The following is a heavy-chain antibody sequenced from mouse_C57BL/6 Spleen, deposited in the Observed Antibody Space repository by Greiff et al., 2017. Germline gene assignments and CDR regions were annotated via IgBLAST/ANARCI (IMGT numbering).Heavy chain of an antibody. CDR1: GYSLSTFGMG. J-gene: IGHJ1*03. Sequence: QVTLKVSGPGILQPSQTLSLTCSFSGYSLSTFGMGVGWLRQPPGQGLEWLAYLWRGDDKYNNPALNSRLPISKDTSKNQVFLEIVNVDTADTATYYCARRDNESEFDVWGTGTTVTVSS. V-gene: IGHV8-8*01. CDR3: ARRDNESEFDV. CDR2: LWRGDDK.